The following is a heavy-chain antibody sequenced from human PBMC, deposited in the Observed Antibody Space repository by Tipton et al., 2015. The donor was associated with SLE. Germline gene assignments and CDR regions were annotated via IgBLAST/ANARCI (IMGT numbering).Heavy chain of an antibody. Sequence: QVQLVQSGAEVKKPGASVKVSRKASGYTFTSYGISWVRQAPGQGLEWMGWISAYNGNTNYAQKLQGRVTMTTDTSTSTAYMELRSLRSDATAVYYCARASLGGSLSLPDYMDVWGKGTTVTVSS. CDR3: ARASLGGSLSLPDYMDV. CDR2: ISAYNGNT. D-gene: IGHD3-16*01. V-gene: IGHV1-18*01. J-gene: IGHJ6*03. CDR1: GYTFTSYG.